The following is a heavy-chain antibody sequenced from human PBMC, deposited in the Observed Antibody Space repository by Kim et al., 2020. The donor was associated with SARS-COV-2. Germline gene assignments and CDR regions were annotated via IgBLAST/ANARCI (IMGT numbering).Heavy chain of an antibody. J-gene: IGHJ4*02. D-gene: IGHD2-2*02. V-gene: IGHV3-74*01. CDR3: VRLLDRDF. Sequence: GGSLRLSCAASGFTFSSYWMHWVRQAPGKGLVWVSRINRDGSITDYANSVKGRFTISRDNAKNMVYLQMNSLRDEDTAIYCCVRLLDRDFWGQGTLVTVSS. CDR2: INRDGSIT. CDR1: GFTFSSYW.